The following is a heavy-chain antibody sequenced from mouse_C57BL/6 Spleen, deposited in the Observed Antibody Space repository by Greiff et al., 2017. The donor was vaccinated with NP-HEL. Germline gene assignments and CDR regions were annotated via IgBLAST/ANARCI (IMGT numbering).Heavy chain of an antibody. CDR3: TTLGFF. V-gene: IGHV14-4*01. CDR1: GFKIKDDY. J-gene: IGHJ2*01. Sequence: VQLKESGAELVRPGASVKLSCTASGFKIKDDYMHWVNQRPEQGLEWIGWIDPENGNTEFASKFQGKATITADTSSNTAYLQLSSLTSEDTAVYYCTTLGFFWGQGTTLTVSS. CDR2: IDPENGNT.